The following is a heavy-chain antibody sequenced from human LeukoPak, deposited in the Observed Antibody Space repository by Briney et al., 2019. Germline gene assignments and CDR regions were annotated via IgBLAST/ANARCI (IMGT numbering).Heavy chain of an antibody. D-gene: IGHD3-3*01. CDR3: ARHHVLRFLEWLSPTNYYGMDV. V-gene: IGHV4-39*01. CDR1: GGSISSSSYY. J-gene: IGHJ6*02. CDR2: IYYSGST. Sequence: SETLSLTCTVSGGSISSSSYYWGWIRQPPGEGLEWIGSIYYSGSTYYNPSLKSRVTISVDTSKNQFSLKLSSVTAADTAVYYCARHHVLRFLEWLSPTNYYGMDVWGQGTTVTVSS.